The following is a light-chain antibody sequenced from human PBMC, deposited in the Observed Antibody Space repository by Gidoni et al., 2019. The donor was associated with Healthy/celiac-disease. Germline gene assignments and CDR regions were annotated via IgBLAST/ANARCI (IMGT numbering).Light chain of an antibody. Sequence: IVFTHSPGTLSLSPGERATLSCRASQSVSSSYLAWYQQKPGQAPRLLIYGASSRATGIPDRFSGSGSGTDFTLTISRLEPEDFAVYYCQQYGSSPPTTFGQGTKLEIK. V-gene: IGKV3-20*01. J-gene: IGKJ2*01. CDR3: QQYGSSPPTT. CDR2: GAS. CDR1: QSVSSSY.